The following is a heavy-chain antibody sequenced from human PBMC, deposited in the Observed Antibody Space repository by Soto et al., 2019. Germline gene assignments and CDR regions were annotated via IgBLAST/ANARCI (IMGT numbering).Heavy chain of an antibody. Sequence: EVQLVESGGGLVQPGGSLRLSCAASGFTFSSYWMSWVRQAPGKGLEWVANIKQDGSEKYYVDSVKGRFTISRDNAKNSLYLQMNSLGAEDTAVYYCGPFGELSWDGGQGTLVTVSS. V-gene: IGHV3-7*01. D-gene: IGHD3-10*01. CDR1: GFTFSSYW. J-gene: IGHJ4*02. CDR3: GPFGELSWD. CDR2: IKQDGSEK.